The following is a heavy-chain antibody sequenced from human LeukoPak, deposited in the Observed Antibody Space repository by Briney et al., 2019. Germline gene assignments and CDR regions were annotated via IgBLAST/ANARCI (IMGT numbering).Heavy chain of an antibody. V-gene: IGHV4-39*07. CDR1: GGSISSSSYY. D-gene: IGHD3-9*01. CDR2: IYCSGST. J-gene: IGHJ3*02. Sequence: SETLSLTCTVSGGSISSSSYYWGWIRQPPGKGLEWIGSIYCSGSTYYNPSLKSRVTISVDRSKNQFSLKLSSVTAADTAVYYCARVSGILNAFDIWGRGTMVTVSS. CDR3: ARVSGILNAFDI.